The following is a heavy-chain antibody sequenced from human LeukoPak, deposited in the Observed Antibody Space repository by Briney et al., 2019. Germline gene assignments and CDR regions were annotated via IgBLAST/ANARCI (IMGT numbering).Heavy chain of an antibody. CDR3: ARAGRGYSYGYEFLFDY. D-gene: IGHD5-18*01. V-gene: IGHV3-66*01. CDR1: GFTVSSNY. Sequence: GGSLRLSCAASGFTVSSNYMSWVRQAPGKGLEWVSVIYSGGSTYYADSVKGRFTISRDNSKNTLYLQMDSLRAEDTALYYCARAGRGYSYGYEFLFDYWGQGTLVTVSS. J-gene: IGHJ4*02. CDR2: IYSGGST.